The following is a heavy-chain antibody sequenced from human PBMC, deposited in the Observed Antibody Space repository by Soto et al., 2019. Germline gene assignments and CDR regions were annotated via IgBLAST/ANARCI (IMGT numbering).Heavy chain of an antibody. CDR1: GYTFTSYG. D-gene: IGHD1-26*01. J-gene: IGHJ3*02. CDR2: ISAYNGNT. Sequence: GASVKVSCKASGYTFTSYGISWVRQAPGQGLEWMGWISAYNGNTNYAQKLQGRVTMTTDTSTSTAYMGLRSLRSDDTAVYYCASRRGGSYYSPHDAFDIWGQGTMVTVSS. CDR3: ASRRGGSYYSPHDAFDI. V-gene: IGHV1-18*04.